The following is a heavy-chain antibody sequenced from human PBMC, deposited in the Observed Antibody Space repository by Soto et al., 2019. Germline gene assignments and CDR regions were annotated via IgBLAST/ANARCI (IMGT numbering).Heavy chain of an antibody. CDR1: GGSISSSSYY. Sequence: SETLSLTCTVSGGSISSSSYYWGWIRQPPGKGLEWIGSIYYSGSTYYNPSLKSRVTISVDTSKNQFSLKLSSVTAADTAVYYCARESRYSHRYNWFDPWGQGTLVTVS. D-gene: IGHD1-20*01. CDR2: IYYSGST. CDR3: ARESRYSHRYNWFDP. V-gene: IGHV4-39*02. J-gene: IGHJ5*02.